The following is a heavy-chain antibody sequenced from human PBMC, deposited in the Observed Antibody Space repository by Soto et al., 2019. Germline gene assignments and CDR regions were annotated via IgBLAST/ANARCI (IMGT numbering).Heavy chain of an antibody. CDR1: GGTFGSYA. CDR3: ASPQGSSTSLEIYYYYYYGMDV. D-gene: IGHD2-2*01. V-gene: IGHV1-69*01. Sequence: QVQLVQSGAEVKKPGSSVKVSCKASGGTFGSYAISWVRQAPGQGLEWMGGIIPIPGTANYAQKFQGRVTIAADESTSTAYMELSSLISEDTALYYCASPQGSSTSLEIYYYYYYGMDVWGQGTTVTVSS. CDR2: IIPIPGTA. J-gene: IGHJ6*02.